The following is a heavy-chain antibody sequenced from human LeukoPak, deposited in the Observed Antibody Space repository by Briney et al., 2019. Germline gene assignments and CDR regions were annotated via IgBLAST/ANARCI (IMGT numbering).Heavy chain of an antibody. V-gene: IGHV3-48*03. CDR1: GFTFSSYE. CDR2: ISSSGSTI. CDR3: ARGRKYGSGSYGAFDI. J-gene: IGHJ3*02. D-gene: IGHD3-10*01. Sequence: GGSLRLSCAASGFTFSSYEMNWVRQAPGKGLEWVSYISSSGSTIYYADSVKGRFTISRDNAKNSLYLQMNSLRAEDTAVYYCARGRKYGSGSYGAFDIWGQGTMVTVSS.